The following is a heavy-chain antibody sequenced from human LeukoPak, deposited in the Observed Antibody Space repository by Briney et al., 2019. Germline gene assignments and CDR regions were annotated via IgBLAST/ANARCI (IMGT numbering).Heavy chain of an antibody. CDR1: GGSISSYY. D-gene: IGHD3-10*01. J-gene: IGHJ6*03. V-gene: IGHV4-4*09. CDR2: IYTSGST. CDR3: ARHFSVGLVIYYMDV. Sequence: SETLSLTCTVSGGSISSYYWSWIRQPPGKGLEWIGYIYTSGSTNYNPSLKSRVTISVDTSKNQFSLKLSSVTAADTAVYYCARHFSVGLVIYYMDVWGKGTTVTVSS.